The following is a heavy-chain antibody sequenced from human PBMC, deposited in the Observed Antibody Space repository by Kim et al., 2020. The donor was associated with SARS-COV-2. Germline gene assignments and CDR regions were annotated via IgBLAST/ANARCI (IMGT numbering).Heavy chain of an antibody. Sequence: GGSLRLSCAASGFTFSSYAMHWVRQAPGKGLEWVAVISYDGSNKYYADSVKGRFTISRDNSKNTLYLQMNSLRAEDTAVYYCARAEYSSLLHYWGQGTLVTVSS. CDR3: ARAEYSSLLHY. J-gene: IGHJ4*02. V-gene: IGHV3-30-3*01. D-gene: IGHD6-6*01. CDR2: ISYDGSNK. CDR1: GFTFSSYA.